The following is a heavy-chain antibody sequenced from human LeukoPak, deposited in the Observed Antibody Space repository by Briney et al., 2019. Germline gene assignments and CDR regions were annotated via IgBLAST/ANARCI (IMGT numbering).Heavy chain of an antibody. CDR3: ARSRNNDL. Sequence: GSVKVSCKASGYTFTNSYIHWVRQAPGQGLEWMGSINPTSGGTNNAQDFQGRVTLTRDTSISTTYMELSGLRSDDTAVYYCARSRNNDLWGQGALVTVAS. CDR2: INPTSGGT. CDR1: GYTFTNSY. J-gene: IGHJ5*02. V-gene: IGHV1-2*02. D-gene: IGHD1-14*01.